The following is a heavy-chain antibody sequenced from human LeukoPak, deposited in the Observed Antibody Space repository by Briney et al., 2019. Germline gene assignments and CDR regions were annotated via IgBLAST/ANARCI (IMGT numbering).Heavy chain of an antibody. V-gene: IGHV4-34*01. CDR3: ARGGRLQPYYYYYGMDV. D-gene: IGHD5-24*01. CDR2: INHSGST. Sequence: PSETLSLTCAVYGRSFSGYYWSWIRQPPGKGLEWIGEINHSGSTNYNPSLKSRVTISVDTSKNQFSLKLSSVTAADTAVYYCARGGRLQPYYYYYGMDVWGQGTTVTVSS. J-gene: IGHJ6*02. CDR1: GRSFSGYY.